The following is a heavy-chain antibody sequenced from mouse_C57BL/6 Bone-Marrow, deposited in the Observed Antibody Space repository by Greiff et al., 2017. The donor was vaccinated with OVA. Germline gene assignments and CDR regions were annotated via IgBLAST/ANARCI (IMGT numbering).Heavy chain of an antibody. J-gene: IGHJ2*01. CDR3: ARILFGY. Sequence: QVQLQQPGAELVMPGASVKLSCKASGYTFTSYWMHWVKQRPGKGLEWIGEIDPSDSYTNYNQKFKGKSTLTVDKSSSTAYMQLSILTSEDSAVYYCARILFGYWGQGTTLTVSS. CDR2: IDPSDSYT. D-gene: IGHD2-3*01. CDR1: GYTFTSYW. V-gene: IGHV1-69*01.